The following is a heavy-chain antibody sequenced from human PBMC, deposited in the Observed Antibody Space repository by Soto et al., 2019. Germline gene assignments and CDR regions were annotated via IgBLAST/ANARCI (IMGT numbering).Heavy chain of an antibody. CDR2: VYHTGDT. J-gene: IGHJ5*02. CDR3: AREIVTAGGNNYFDP. Sequence: SETLSLTCGVSGGTVASSHWWSWVRQSPGGGLACIGNVYHTGDTNLNPSLQSRVTISVDKSNNQFSLRLNSLTAADTAVYFCAREIVTAGGNNYFDPWGPGTLVTVSS. V-gene: IGHV4-4*02. CDR1: GGTVASSHW. D-gene: IGHD2-21*02.